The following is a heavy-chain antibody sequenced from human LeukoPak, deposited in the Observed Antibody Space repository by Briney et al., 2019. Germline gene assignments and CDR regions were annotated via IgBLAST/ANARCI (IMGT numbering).Heavy chain of an antibody. V-gene: IGHV3-23*01. CDR1: DFDFTSHA. CDR3: ANEIQPNDY. CDR2: ISISGTKT. J-gene: IGHJ4*02. D-gene: IGHD5-18*01. Sequence: GGSLRLSCATSDFDFTSHAMTWVRQAPGKGLEWVSAISISGTKTYYGDSVKGRFIISRDNSKNTLYLQMNSLRVEDTAIYYCANEIQPNDYWGRGTLVTVAS.